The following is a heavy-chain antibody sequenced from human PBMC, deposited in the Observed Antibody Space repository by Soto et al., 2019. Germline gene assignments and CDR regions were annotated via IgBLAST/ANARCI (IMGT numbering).Heavy chain of an antibody. CDR1: GGLFSSYA. CDR2: IIPVFGTT. CDR3: AMVGSAYVWVNEV. V-gene: IGHV1-69*01. D-gene: IGHD3-16*01. Sequence: QVQLVQSGAEVKKPGSSMKISCKASGGLFSSYAISWVRQAPGQGLESMGGIIPVFGTTNYAHKFQDRVTVTADESTTTAYMDMSSLRSADTAIYYCAMVGSAYVWVNEVWGQGTLVTVSS. J-gene: IGHJ4*02.